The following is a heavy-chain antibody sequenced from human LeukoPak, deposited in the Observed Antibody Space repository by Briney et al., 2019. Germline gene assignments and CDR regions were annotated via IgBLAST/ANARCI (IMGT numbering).Heavy chain of an antibody. V-gene: IGHV3-23*01. CDR1: GFTFSSYA. CDR3: AKPLHYDSSPHGGY. D-gene: IGHD3-22*01. J-gene: IGHJ4*02. CDR2: ISGSGGGT. Sequence: GGSLRLSCAASGFTFSSYAMSWVRQAPGKGLEWVSAISGSGGGTYYADSVKGRFTISRDNSKNTLYLQMNSLRAEDTAVYYCAKPLHYDSSPHGGYWGQGTLVTVSS.